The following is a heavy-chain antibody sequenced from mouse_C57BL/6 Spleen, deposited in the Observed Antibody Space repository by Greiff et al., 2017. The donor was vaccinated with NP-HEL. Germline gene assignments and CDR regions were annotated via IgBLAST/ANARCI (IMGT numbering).Heavy chain of an antibody. CDR2: IHPNSGST. D-gene: IGHD3-3*01. Sequence: VQLQQPGAELVKPGASVKLSCKASGYTFTSYWMHWVKQRPGQGLEWIGMIHPNSGSTNYNEKFKSKATLTVDKSSSTAYMQLSSLTSEDSAVYYGGREGITATAWFADWGQGTLVTVSA. CDR3: GREGITATAWFAD. J-gene: IGHJ3*01. V-gene: IGHV1-64*01. CDR1: GYTFTSYW.